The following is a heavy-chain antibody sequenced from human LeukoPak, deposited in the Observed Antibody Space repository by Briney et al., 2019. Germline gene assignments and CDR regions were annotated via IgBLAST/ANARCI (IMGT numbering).Heavy chain of an antibody. J-gene: IGHJ4*02. V-gene: IGHV5-51*01. Sequence: GESLKISCQCSGYSFTTYWIGWVRQMPEKGLEWMGYIYPADSDTSYSPSFQGQVTISADKSISTAYLQWSSLKASDTAMYYCARQPDYHWHYFDYWGQGTPVTVSS. CDR2: IYPADSDT. CDR1: GYSFTTYW. CDR3: ARQPDYHWHYFDY. D-gene: IGHD1-20*01.